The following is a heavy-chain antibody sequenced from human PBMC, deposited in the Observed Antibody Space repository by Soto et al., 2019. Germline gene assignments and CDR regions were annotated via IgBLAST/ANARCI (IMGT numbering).Heavy chain of an antibody. CDR2: IYHSGST. Sequence: SETLSLTCAVSGGSISSGGYSWSWIRQPPGKGLEWIGYIYHSGSTYYNPSLKSRVTISVDRSKNQFSLKLSSVTAADTAVYYCARGGLRARIHHDWFDPWGQGTLVTVSS. CDR3: ARGGLRARIHHDWFDP. J-gene: IGHJ5*02. V-gene: IGHV4-30-2*01. D-gene: IGHD5-18*01. CDR1: GGSISSGGYS.